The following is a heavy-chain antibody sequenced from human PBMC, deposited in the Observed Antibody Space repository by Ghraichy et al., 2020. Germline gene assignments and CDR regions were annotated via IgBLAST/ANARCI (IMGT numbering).Heavy chain of an antibody. CDR3: ARTIWGYFDTGGYYADDY. V-gene: IGHV3-21*01. D-gene: IGHD3-22*01. Sequence: GGSLRLSCAASGFTFSDYNMNWVRQAPGKGLEWVSSISSSSTYMYYADSVIGRFTISRDNAKNSLYLQMNSLRAEDTAVYYCARTIWGYFDTGGYYADDYWGQGTLVTVSS. J-gene: IGHJ4*02. CDR1: GFTFSDYN. CDR2: ISSSSTYM.